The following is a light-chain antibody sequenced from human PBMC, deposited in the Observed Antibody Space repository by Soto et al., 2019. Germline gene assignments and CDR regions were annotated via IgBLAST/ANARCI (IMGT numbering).Light chain of an antibody. Sequence: EIVLTQSPATLSLSTGERATLSCRASQSVSSYFAWYQQKPGQSPRLLIHDASNRATGIPARFSGSGSGTDFTLTISSLEPEDFAVYYCQQRSNWRWLTFGGGTKVDIK. J-gene: IGKJ4*01. V-gene: IGKV3-11*01. CDR3: QQRSNWRWLT. CDR1: QSVSSY. CDR2: DAS.